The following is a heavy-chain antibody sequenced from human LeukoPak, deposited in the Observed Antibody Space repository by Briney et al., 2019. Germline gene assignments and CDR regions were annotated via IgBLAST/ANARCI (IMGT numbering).Heavy chain of an antibody. V-gene: IGHV3-23*01. CDR1: GFTFTSYA. J-gene: IGHJ4*02. D-gene: IGHD1-7*01. CDR2: ISGSGRST. CDR3: AKSGIGLELGIY. Sequence: GGTLRLSCAVSGFTFTSYARSWVRQAPGKGLEWVSAISGSGRSTYYAAPVKGGFTISRAHSKNTLYLQMNSIRAEDTAVYYCAKSGIGLELGIYWGEGSMVTVSS.